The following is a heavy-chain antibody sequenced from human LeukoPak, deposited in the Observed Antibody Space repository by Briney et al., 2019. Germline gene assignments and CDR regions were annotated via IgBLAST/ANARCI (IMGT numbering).Heavy chain of an antibody. CDR2: INPNSGGT. CDR1: GYTFTGYY. V-gene: IGHV1-2*02. CDR3: ARDLPPVLSIAAAAPNDP. D-gene: IGHD6-13*01. J-gene: IGHJ5*02. Sequence: ASVKVSCKASGYTFTGYYMHWVRQAPGQGLEWMGWINPNSGGTNYAQKFQGRVTMTRDTSISTAYMELSRLRSDDTAVYYCARDLPPVLSIAAAAPNDPWGQGTLVTVST.